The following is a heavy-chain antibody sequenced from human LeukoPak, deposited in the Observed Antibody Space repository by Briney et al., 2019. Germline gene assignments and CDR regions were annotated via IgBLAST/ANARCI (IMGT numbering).Heavy chain of an antibody. CDR3: ARAGNHCSGGSCYRSGFDY. CDR2: INPNSGGT. J-gene: IGHJ4*02. CDR1: GYTFTGYY. D-gene: IGHD2-15*01. Sequence: GASVKVSCKASGYTFTGYYMHWVRQAPGQGLEWMGWINPNSGGTSYAQKFQGRVTMTRDTSISTAYMELSRLRSDDTAVYYCARAGNHCSGGSCYRSGFDYWGQGTLVTVSS. V-gene: IGHV1-2*02.